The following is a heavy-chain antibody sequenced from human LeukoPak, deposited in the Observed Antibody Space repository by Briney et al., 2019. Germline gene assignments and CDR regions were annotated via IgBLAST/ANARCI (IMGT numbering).Heavy chain of an antibody. V-gene: IGHV3-30*02. D-gene: IGHD6-25*01. CDR2: IQYDGSDK. Sequence: PGGSLRLSCAESGFTFSSYGMHWVRQAPGKGLEWVAFIQYDGSDKYYTDSVKGRFTISRDNSKNTLYLQMNSLRAEDTAVYYCAKALGFGKERLANYWGQGTLVTVSS. CDR3: AKALGFGKERLANY. J-gene: IGHJ4*02. CDR1: GFTFSSYG.